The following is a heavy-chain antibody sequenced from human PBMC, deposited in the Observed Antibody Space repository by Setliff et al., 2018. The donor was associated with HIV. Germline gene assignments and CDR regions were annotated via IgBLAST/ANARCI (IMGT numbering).Heavy chain of an antibody. Sequence: SETLSLTCSVSGYSISSGYYWGWIRQSPGKGLEWIGSLYQTGSTYYNPSFKSRVTVSLDMSKNQFSLRLASVTAADTAVYYCTRQAWDSKSSGYFSDYWGQGTLVTVSS. J-gene: IGHJ4*02. CDR1: GYSISSGYY. CDR3: TRQAWDSKSSGYFSDY. D-gene: IGHD3-22*01. CDR2: LYQTGST. V-gene: IGHV4-38-2*02.